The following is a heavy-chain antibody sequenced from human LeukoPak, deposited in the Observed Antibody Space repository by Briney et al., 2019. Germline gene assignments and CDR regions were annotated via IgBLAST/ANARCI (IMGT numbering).Heavy chain of an antibody. J-gene: IGHJ5*02. CDR1: GGSFSGYY. CDR3: ARLSYSSSWYFSLFYWFDP. CDR2: INHSGST. Sequence: SETLSLTCAVYGGSFSGYYWSWIRQPPGKGLEWIGEINHSGSTNYNPSLKSRVTISVDTSKNQFSLKLSSVTAADTAVYYCARLSYSSSWYFSLFYWFDPWGQGTLVTVSS. D-gene: IGHD6-13*01. V-gene: IGHV4-34*01.